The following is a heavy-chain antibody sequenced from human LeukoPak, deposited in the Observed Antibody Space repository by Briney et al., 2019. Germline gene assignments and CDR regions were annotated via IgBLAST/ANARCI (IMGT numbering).Heavy chain of an antibody. CDR2: IKYSGST. CDR3: AREEICSGGSCHEGVDY. Sequence: SETLSLTCAVYGGSFSGYYWSWIRQPPGKGLEWIGEIKYSGSTNYNPSLKSRFTISVDTSKNQFSLKLSSVTAADTAVYYCAREEICSGGSCHEGVDYWGQGTLVTVSS. V-gene: IGHV4-34*01. CDR1: GGSFSGYY. D-gene: IGHD2-15*01. J-gene: IGHJ4*02.